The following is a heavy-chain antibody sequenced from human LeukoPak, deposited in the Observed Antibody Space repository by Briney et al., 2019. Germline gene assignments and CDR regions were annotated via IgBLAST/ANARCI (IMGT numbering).Heavy chain of an antibody. CDR1: GGSISSGDYY. V-gene: IGHV4-30-4*08. CDR2: IYYSGST. D-gene: IGHD2-2*01. Sequence: PSQTLSLTCTVSGGSISSGDYYWSCIRQPPGKGLEWIGYIYYSGSTYYNPSLKSRVTISVDTSKNQFSLKLSSVTAADTAVYYCAGYCSSTSCYPLYYFDYWGQGTLVTVSS. J-gene: IGHJ4*02. CDR3: AGYCSSTSCYPLYYFDY.